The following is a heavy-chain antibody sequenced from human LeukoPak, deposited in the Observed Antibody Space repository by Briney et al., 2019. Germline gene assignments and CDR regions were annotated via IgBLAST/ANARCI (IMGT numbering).Heavy chain of an antibody. CDR1: GFTFSSYG. J-gene: IGHJ4*02. Sequence: GGSLRLSCAASGFTFSSYGMHWVRQAPGKGLEWVAFIRYDGSNKYYADSVKGRFTISRDNSKNTLYLQMNSLRAEDTAVYYCAEVRYCSSTSCFWGQGTLVTVSS. V-gene: IGHV3-30*02. D-gene: IGHD2-2*01. CDR2: IRYDGSNK. CDR3: AEVRYCSSTSCF.